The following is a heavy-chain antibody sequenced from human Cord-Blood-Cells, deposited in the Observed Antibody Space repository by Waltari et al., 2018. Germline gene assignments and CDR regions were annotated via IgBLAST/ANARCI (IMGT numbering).Heavy chain of an antibody. D-gene: IGHD3-9*01. CDR1: GGSFSGYY. J-gene: IGHJ4*02. CDR2: INHSGST. Sequence: QVQLQQWGAGLLKPSETLSLTCAVYGGSFSGYYWSGIRQPPGKGLEWIGEINHSGSTNYNPSLKSRVTISVDTSKNQFSLKLSSVTAADTAVYYCARGYSPWGATGYHHGGFDYWGQGTLVTVSS. V-gene: IGHV4-34*01. CDR3: ARGYSPWGATGYHHGGFDY.